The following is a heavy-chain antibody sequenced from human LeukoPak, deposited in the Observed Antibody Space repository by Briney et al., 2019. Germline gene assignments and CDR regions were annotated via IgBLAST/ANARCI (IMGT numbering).Heavy chain of an antibody. V-gene: IGHV3-30*18. CDR3: AKGSVLLRQQLVTVDF. CDR2: ISFDGTNK. Sequence: GGSLRLSCAASGFTFSSYGMHWVRQAPGKGLEWVALISFDGTNKYYADSVKGRFTISRDNSKNTLYLHMNSLRAEDTAVYYCAKGSVLLRQQLVTVDFWGQGTLVTVSS. D-gene: IGHD6-13*01. J-gene: IGHJ4*02. CDR1: GFTFSSYG.